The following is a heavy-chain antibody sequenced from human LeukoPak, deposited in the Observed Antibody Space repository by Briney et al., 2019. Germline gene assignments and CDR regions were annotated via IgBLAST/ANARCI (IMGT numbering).Heavy chain of an antibody. CDR3: ARDGSIAARGGWFDP. V-gene: IGHV4-59*01. CDR1: GGSISSYY. Sequence: SETLSLTGTVSGGSISSYYWSWIRQPPGKGLEWIGYIYYSGSTNYNPSLKSRVTISVDTSKNQFSLKLSSVTAAGTAVYYCARDGSIAARGGWFDPWGQGTLVTVSS. J-gene: IGHJ5*02. CDR2: IYYSGST. D-gene: IGHD6-6*01.